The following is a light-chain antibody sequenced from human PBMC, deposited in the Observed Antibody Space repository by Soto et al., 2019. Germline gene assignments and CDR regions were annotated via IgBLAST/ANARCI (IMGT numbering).Light chain of an antibody. Sequence: DIVMTQSPDSLAVSLGERATINCKSSQSVLYTSNNKNYLAWYQQKPGQSPKLLIYWASTRESGVPDRLSGSASGTDFTLTISSLQAEDVAVYYCQQYYSIPFTFGPGTKVDIK. J-gene: IGKJ3*01. CDR2: WAS. CDR3: QQYYSIPFT. V-gene: IGKV4-1*01. CDR1: QSVLYTSNNKNY.